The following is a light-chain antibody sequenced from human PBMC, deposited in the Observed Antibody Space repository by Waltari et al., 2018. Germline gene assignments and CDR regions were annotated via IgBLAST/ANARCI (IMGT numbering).Light chain of an antibody. V-gene: IGKV4-1*01. J-gene: IGKJ1*01. CDR3: QQYYSRRT. CDR1: QSLLYNSKDKNY. Sequence: DIVLTQYPDSLAVSLGEWVTINCKSSQSLLYNSKDKNYLAWCQKKPGQPPKLLFYWATSRQSGVPDRFSVSVSPTYFTLTISSLQAEDVAVYYCQQYYSRRTFGQGTRVEIK. CDR2: WAT.